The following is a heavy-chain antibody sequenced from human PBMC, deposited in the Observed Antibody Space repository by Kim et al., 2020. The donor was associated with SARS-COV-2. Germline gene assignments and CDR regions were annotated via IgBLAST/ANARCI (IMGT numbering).Heavy chain of an antibody. CDR3: ARKITGTTSGDAFDI. Sequence: QKFQGRVTITADKSTSTAYMELSSLRSEDTAVYYCARKITGTTSGDAFDIWGQGTMVTVSS. J-gene: IGHJ3*02. V-gene: IGHV1-69*02. D-gene: IGHD1-7*01.